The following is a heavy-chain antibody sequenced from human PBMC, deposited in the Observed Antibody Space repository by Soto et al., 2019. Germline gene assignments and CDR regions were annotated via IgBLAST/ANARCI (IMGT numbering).Heavy chain of an antibody. CDR3: AKGDNLGPKTGYAFDP. J-gene: IGHJ5*02. CDR2: TYTRSKWYN. Sequence: SQTLSLTCAISGDSVSSNTASWNWVRQSPSRGLEWLGRTYTRSKWYNDYAVSVKSRIIINPDTSKNQFSLQLNSVTPEDTAVYYCAKGDNLGPKTGYAFDPWGQGILVTVSS. V-gene: IGHV6-1*01. CDR1: GDSVSSNTAS. D-gene: IGHD5-12*01.